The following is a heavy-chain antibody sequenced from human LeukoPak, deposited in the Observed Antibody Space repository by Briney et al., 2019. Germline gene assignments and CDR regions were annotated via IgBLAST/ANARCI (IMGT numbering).Heavy chain of an antibody. CDR1: GFTFNTYW. Sequence: GRSLRLSCAASGFTFNTYWMIWVRQAPRKGLEWVANRDQGGSTKCYVDALKGRFTNSRDNAKNSLYLQMNSLRAEDTAVYYCVRDKGGRSGAIYYNAFDVWGQGTMVTVSS. J-gene: IGHJ3*01. V-gene: IGHV3-7*01. CDR3: VRDKGGRSGAIYYNAFDV. D-gene: IGHD1-26*01. CDR2: RDQGGSTK.